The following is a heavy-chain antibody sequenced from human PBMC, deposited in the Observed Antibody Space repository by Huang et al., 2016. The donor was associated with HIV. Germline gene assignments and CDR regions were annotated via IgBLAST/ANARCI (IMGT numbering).Heavy chain of an antibody. J-gene: IGHJ4*02. CDR2: IFADDSDT. Sequence: VQLVQSGAEVKKPGESLKISCKGSGYSFSSYWIAWVRQRPGKGLEGMGIIFADDSDTTYSPSFEGQVTISADKSIGTAYLQWSSLKASDTAMYYCARRFSSSSGYFDYWGQGSLVTVSS. D-gene: IGHD6-6*01. V-gene: IGHV5-51*01. CDR1: GYSFSSYW. CDR3: ARRFSSSSGYFDY.